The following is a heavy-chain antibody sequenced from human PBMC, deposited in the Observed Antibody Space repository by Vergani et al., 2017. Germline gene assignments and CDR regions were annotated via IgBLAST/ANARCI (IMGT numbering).Heavy chain of an antibody. Sequence: QVQLVESGGGLVKPGGSLRLSCAASGFTFSDYYMSWVRQAPGLGVEWISYISGSGSITHYADSVKGRFSISRDNAKNPLYLQMNSLRAEDTALYYCAGEWFGFRSPFDPWGQGTLVTVSS. CDR2: ISGSGSIT. V-gene: IGHV3-11*04. CDR3: AGEWFGFRSPFDP. J-gene: IGHJ5*02. CDR1: GFTFSDYY. D-gene: IGHD3-10*01.